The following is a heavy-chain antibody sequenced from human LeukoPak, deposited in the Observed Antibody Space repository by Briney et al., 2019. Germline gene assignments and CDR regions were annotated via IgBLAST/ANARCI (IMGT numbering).Heavy chain of an antibody. V-gene: IGHV3-53*01. CDR2: IYSDDTT. Sequence: GGSLRLSCAVSGFTVSGNYMSWIRQAPGKGLEWVSLIYSDDTTLYADSVKGRFTISRDISKNTLYLQMSSLRAEDTAVYYCARATVLRFIYDMDVWGKGTTVTVSS. J-gene: IGHJ6*03. D-gene: IGHD3-3*01. CDR1: GFTVSGNY. CDR3: ARATVLRFIYDMDV.